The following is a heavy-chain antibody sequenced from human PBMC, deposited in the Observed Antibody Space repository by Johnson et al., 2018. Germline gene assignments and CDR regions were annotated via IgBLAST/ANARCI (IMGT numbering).Heavy chain of an antibody. V-gene: IGHV1-46*01. Sequence: QVQLQESGAEVKKPGASVKISCKASGYSFTRYYMQWVRQAPGQGLEWMGIINPGGGATTYAQRLRDRVTMTRDTSTSTVYMEMRSLRSEDTAVYYCVRGENSFDIWGQGTPVTVSS. CDR3: VRGENSFDI. CDR1: GYSFTRYY. CDR2: INPGGGAT. J-gene: IGHJ3*02. D-gene: IGHD2/OR15-2a*01.